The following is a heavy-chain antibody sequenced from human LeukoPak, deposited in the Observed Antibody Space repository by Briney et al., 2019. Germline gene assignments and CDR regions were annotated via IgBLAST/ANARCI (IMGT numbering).Heavy chain of an antibody. J-gene: IGHJ3*02. CDR2: ISWNGDTI. CDR1: GFTFDDYA. CDR3: AKDSGFFFGAFDI. V-gene: IGHV3-9*01. Sequence: GGSLRLSCAASGFTFDDYAMHWVRRAPGKGLEWVSGISWNGDTIGSADSVKGRFSISRDNAKNSLYLHMNGLRPEDTALYYCAKDSGFFFGAFDIWGQGTLVTVSS. D-gene: IGHD3-22*01.